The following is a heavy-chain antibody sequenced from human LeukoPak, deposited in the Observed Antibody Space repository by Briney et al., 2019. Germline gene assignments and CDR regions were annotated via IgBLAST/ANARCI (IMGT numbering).Heavy chain of an antibody. CDR3: AKVLGVSSGHFDY. CDR2: ISGGGGST. Sequence: GGSLRLSCAASGFTFSSYAMSWVRQAPGKGLEWVSAISGGGGSTYYADSVKGRFTISRDNSKNTLYLQMNSLRAEDTAVYYCAKVLGVSSGHFDYWGQGTLVTVSS. V-gene: IGHV3-23*01. J-gene: IGHJ4*02. D-gene: IGHD6-19*01. CDR1: GFTFSSYA.